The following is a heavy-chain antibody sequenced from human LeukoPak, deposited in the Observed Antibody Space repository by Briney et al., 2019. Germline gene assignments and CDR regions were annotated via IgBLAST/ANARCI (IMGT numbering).Heavy chain of an antibody. Sequence: ASVKVSCKASGYTFTSYYMHWVRQAPGQGLEWMGIINPSGGSTSYAQKFQGRVTMTRDMSTSTVYMKLSSLRSEDTAVYYCAREYYYGSGPASGMDVWGKGTTVTVSS. D-gene: IGHD3-10*01. CDR1: GYTFTSYY. V-gene: IGHV1-46*01. CDR3: AREYYYGSGPASGMDV. J-gene: IGHJ6*03. CDR2: INPSGGST.